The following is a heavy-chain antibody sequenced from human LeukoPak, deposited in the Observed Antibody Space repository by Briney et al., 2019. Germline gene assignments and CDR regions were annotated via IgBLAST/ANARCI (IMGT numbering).Heavy chain of an antibody. CDR1: GFTFSNPW. J-gene: IGHJ4*02. CDR2: IKSKTDGGIT. CDR3: ATGRNYGDY. V-gene: IGHV3-15*01. Sequence: PGGSLRLSCAASGFTFSNPWMSWVRQAPGKGLEWVGRIKSKTDGGITDYTAPVKGRFAISRDDSKSTLYLQMNSLETEDTAVYYCATGRNYGDYWGQGTLVTVSS.